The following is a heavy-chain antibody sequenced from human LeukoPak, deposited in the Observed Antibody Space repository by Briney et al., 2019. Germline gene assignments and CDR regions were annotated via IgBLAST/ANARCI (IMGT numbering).Heavy chain of an antibody. V-gene: IGHV3-23*01. J-gene: IGHJ4*02. Sequence: GGSLRLSCAASGFTFSSYGMSWVRQAPGKGLEWVSAISGSGGSTYYADSVKGRFTISRDNSKNTLYLQMNSLRAEDTAVYYCARGLAYNYDSSAYFLDYWGQGTLVTFSS. CDR2: ISGSGGST. D-gene: IGHD3-22*01. CDR1: GFTFSSYG. CDR3: ARGLAYNYDSSAYFLDY.